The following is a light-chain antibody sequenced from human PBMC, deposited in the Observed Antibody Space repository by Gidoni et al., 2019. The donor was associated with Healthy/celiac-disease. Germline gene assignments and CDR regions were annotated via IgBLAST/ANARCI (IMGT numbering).Light chain of an antibody. V-gene: IGKV1-39*01. CDR3: QQSYSTPPS. Sequence: DIQMTQSPSSLSASVGDRVTITCRASQSISSYLNWYQQKPGKAPKLLIYAASSLQSGVPSRLSGSGSGTDLTLTISSLQPEDFATYYCQQSYSTPPSFGQGTKLEIK. J-gene: IGKJ2*03. CDR2: AAS. CDR1: QSISSY.